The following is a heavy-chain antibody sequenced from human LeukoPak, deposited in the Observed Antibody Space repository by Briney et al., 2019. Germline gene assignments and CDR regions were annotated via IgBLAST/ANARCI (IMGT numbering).Heavy chain of an antibody. J-gene: IGHJ4*02. CDR3: ARAYRDRDPIDY. V-gene: IGHV4-4*02. CDR1: GGSISSSSW. Sequence: SGTLSLTCAVSGGSISSSSWWRWVRQPPGKGLEWIWEVYHRGSTNYNPSPKSRLTISVDKSKNKSSLKLSSVPAADTAVYYCARAYRDRDPIDYWGQGTLVTVSS. CDR2: VYHRGST. D-gene: IGHD4-17*01.